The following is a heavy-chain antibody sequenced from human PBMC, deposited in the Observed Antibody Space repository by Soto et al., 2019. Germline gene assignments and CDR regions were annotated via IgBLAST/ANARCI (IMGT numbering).Heavy chain of an antibody. V-gene: IGHV3-7*05. D-gene: IGHD6-19*01. J-gene: IGHJ3*02. CDR1: GFTFSSYW. Sequence: EVQLVESGGGLVQPGGSLRLSCAASGFTFSSYWMSWVRQAPGKGLEWVANIKQDGSEKYYVDSVKGRFTISRDNAKNSLYLQMNSLRAEDTAVYYCARIEKQWLVKGAAFDIWGQGTMVTVSS. CDR2: IKQDGSEK. CDR3: ARIEKQWLVKGAAFDI.